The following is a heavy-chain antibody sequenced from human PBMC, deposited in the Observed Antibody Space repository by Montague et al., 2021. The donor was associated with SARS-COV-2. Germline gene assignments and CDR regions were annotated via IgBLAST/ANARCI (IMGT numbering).Heavy chain of an antibody. J-gene: IGHJ3*01. D-gene: IGHD3-3*02. Sequence: CAISGDSVSSTSASWNWIRHSPSRRLEWLGRTYYRSWWRSQYPGSLESRITISGDTSKNQFSLQLNSVTPEDTAVYYCASAFYGDHWAFDVWGQGTMVTVSS. CDR1: GDSVSSTSAS. V-gene: IGHV6-1*01. CDR3: ASAFYGDHWAFDV. CDR2: TYYRSWWRS.